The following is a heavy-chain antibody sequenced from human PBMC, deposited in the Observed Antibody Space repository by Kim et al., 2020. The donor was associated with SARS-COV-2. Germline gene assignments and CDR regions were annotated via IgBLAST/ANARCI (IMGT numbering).Heavy chain of an antibody. CDR3: ASVWSGSYFVY. CDR2: ISRSGDET. CDR1: GFTFSSYS. J-gene: IGHJ4*02. D-gene: IGHD3-3*01. V-gene: IGHV3-7*03. Sequence: GGSLRLSCAASGFTFSSYSMSWVRQAPGKGLEWVSTISRSGDETYYVDSVKGRFTISRDNAKNSLYLQMNSLRAEDTAVYYCASVWSGSYFVYWGQGTLVTVSP.